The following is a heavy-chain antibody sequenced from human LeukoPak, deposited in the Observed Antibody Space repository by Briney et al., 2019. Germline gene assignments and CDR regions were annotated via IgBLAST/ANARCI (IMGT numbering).Heavy chain of an antibody. V-gene: IGHV1-69*05. CDR3: ARDPLSSVGATIGHFQH. D-gene: IGHD1-26*01. Sequence: SVKVSCKASGGTFSSYAISWVRQAPGQGLEWMGRIIPIFGTANYAQKFQGRVTTTTDESTSTAYMELSSLRSEDTAVYCCARDPLSSVGATIGHFQHWGQGTLVTVSS. CDR2: IIPIFGTA. J-gene: IGHJ1*01. CDR1: GGTFSSYA.